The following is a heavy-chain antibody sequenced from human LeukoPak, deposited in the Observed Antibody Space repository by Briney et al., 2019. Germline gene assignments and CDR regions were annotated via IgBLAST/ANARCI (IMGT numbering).Heavy chain of an antibody. D-gene: IGHD6-6*01. V-gene: IGHV1-18*01. CDR2: INTYSANT. Sequence: ASVKVSCKASGYTFNNHDINWVRQAPGRGLEWMGWINTYSANTNYAQEFQDRVIMTTDTSTSTAYMELRSLRSDDTAVYYCAREGGIARPPYLYYYIDVWGKGTTVTVSS. CDR1: GYTFNNHD. CDR3: AREGGIARPPYLYYYIDV. J-gene: IGHJ6*03.